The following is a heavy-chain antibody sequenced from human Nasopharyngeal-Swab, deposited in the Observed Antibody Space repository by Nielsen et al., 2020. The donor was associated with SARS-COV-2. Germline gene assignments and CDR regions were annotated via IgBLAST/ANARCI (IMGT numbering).Heavy chain of an antibody. CDR3: ARTLYYDILTGYSRGNYGMDV. J-gene: IGHJ6*02. D-gene: IGHD3-9*01. CDR2: IDWDDDK. Sequence: WIRQPPGKALEWLARIDWDDDKYYSTSLKTRLTISKDTSKNQGVLTMTNMDPVDTATYYCARTLYYDILTGYSRGNYGMDVWGQGTTVTVSS. V-gene: IGHV2-70*11.